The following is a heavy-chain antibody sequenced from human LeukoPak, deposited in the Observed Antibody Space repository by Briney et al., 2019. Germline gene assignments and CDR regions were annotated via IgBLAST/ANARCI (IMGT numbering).Heavy chain of an antibody. CDR3: ARHRGQNWFDP. D-gene: IGHD3-16*01. CDR2: IDPGDSYT. V-gene: IGHV5-10-1*01. J-gene: IGHJ5*02. Sequence: GESLKISCKGSGYSFSNYWITWVRQMPGKGLEWMGRIDPGDSYTKYSPSFQGHVTITVDKSITTAYLQWSSLKASDTAMYYCARHRGQNWFDPWGQGTLVTVSS. CDR1: GYSFSNYW.